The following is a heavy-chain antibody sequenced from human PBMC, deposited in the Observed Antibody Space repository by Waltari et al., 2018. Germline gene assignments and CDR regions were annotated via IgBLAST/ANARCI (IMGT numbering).Heavy chain of an antibody. CDR3: ARPGVLYGSRWYFDL. D-gene: IGHD3-10*01. Sequence: QLQLQESGPGLVKPSETLSLTCTVSGGSISSSSYYWGWIRQPPGKGLEWIGSIYYSGSTSNNPSLKSRVTIAVATSKNQFSLKLSSVTAADTAVYYCARPGVLYGSRWYFDLWGRGTLVTVSS. J-gene: IGHJ2*01. V-gene: IGHV4-39*01. CDR1: GGSISSSSYY. CDR2: IYYSGST.